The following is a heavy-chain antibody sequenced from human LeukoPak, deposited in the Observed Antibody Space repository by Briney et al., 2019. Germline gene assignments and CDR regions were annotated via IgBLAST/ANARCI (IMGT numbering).Heavy chain of an antibody. Sequence: PGGSLRLSCAASGFTFSSYSMNWVRQAPGKGLEWGSYISGSSSTIYYADSVKGRFTISRDNGKNSLYLQMSNLRAEDTAVYFCARGGGLDVWGQGATVTVSS. CDR3: ARGGGLDV. J-gene: IGHJ6*02. CDR1: GFTFSSYS. V-gene: IGHV3-48*01. D-gene: IGHD3-16*01. CDR2: ISGSSSTI.